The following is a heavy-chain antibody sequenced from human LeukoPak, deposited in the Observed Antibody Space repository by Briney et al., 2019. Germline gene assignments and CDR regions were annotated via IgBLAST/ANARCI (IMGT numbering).Heavy chain of an antibody. Sequence: ASVTVSCTVSGYTLTELSMHWVRQAPGKGLEWMGGFDPEDGETIYAQKFQGRVTMTEDTSTDTANMELSSLRSEDTAVYYCASPAVYNWFDPWGQGTLVTVSS. CDR2: FDPEDGET. CDR3: ASPAVYNWFDP. J-gene: IGHJ5*02. CDR1: GYTLTELS. V-gene: IGHV1-24*01.